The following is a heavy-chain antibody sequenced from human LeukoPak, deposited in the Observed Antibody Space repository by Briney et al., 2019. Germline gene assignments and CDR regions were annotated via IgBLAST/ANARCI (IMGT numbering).Heavy chain of an antibody. V-gene: IGHV3-23*01. D-gene: IGHD3-22*01. J-gene: IGHJ3*02. CDR2: ISGSGGST. CDR1: GFTFSSYS. CDR3: ANDDYYDSSGQPDAFDI. Sequence: PGGSLRLSCAASGFTFSSYSMNWVRQAPGKGLEWISGISGSGGSTYYADSVKGRFTISRDNSKNTLYLQMNSLRVEDTAVYYCANDDYYDSSGQPDAFDIWGQGTMVTVSS.